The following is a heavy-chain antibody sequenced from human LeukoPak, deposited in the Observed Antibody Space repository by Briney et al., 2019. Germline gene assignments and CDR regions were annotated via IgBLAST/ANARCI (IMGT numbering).Heavy chain of an antibody. V-gene: IGHV4-31*03. CDR1: GGSISSGGYY. CDR2: IYYSGST. D-gene: IGHD6-19*01. Sequence: SQTLSLTCTVSGGSISSGGYYWSWIRQRPGKGLEWIGYIYYSGSTYYNPSLKSRVTISVDTSKNQFSLKLSSVTAADTAVYYCARVEQWLRYYYGMDVWGQGTTVTVS. J-gene: IGHJ6*02. CDR3: ARVEQWLRYYYGMDV.